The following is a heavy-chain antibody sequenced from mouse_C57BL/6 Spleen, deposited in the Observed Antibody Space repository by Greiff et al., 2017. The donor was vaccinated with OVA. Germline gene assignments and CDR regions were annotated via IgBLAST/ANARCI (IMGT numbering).Heavy chain of an antibody. V-gene: IGHV1-26*01. Sequence: EVQLQQSGPELVKPGASVKISCKASGYTFTDYYMNWVKQSHGKSLEWIGDINPNNGGTSYNQKFKGKATLTVDKSSSTAYMELRSLTSEDSAVYYCALSSWKNYFDYWGQGTTLTVSS. CDR1: GYTFTDYY. CDR3: ALSSWKNYFDY. D-gene: IGHD1-1*01. J-gene: IGHJ2*01. CDR2: INPNNGGT.